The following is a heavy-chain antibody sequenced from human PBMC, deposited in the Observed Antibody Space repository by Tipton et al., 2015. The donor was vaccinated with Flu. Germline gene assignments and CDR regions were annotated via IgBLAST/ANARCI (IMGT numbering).Heavy chain of an antibody. CDR3: ARRDYSNYVSEPKNWFDP. D-gene: IGHD4-11*01. V-gene: IGHV4-31*03. Sequence: GLVKPSQTLSLTCSVSGDSINSGGAYWSWIRQHPGRGLEWIGGIYYSGTTYYNPSLESRLTISVDRSKNQFSLTVSAVTAADTAVYYCARRDYSNYVSEPKNWFDPWGQGLMVTVSS. J-gene: IGHJ5*02. CDR2: IYYSGTT. CDR1: GDSINSGGAY.